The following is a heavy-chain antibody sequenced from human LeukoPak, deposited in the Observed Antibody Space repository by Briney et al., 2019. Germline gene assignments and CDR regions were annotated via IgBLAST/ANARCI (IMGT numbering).Heavy chain of an antibody. CDR3: ARDSTTGTERRRFDY. V-gene: IGHV1-8*01. CDR1: GYTFTSYD. D-gene: IGHD1-1*01. Sequence: ASVKVSCKASGYTFTSYDINWVRQATGQGLEWKGRMNPNSGNTGYAQKFQGRVTMTRNTSISTAYMELSSLRSEDTAVYYCARDSTTGTERRRFDYWGQGTLVTVSS. CDR2: MNPNSGNT. J-gene: IGHJ4*02.